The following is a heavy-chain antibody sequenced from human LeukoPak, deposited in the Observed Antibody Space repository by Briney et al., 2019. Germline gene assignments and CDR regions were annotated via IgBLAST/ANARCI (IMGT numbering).Heavy chain of an antibody. V-gene: IGHV3-23*01. D-gene: IGHD2-8*02. J-gene: IGHJ4*02. Sequence: GGSLRLSCAASGFTLNNYAMSWVRQAPGKGLEWVSATSSSDAGTYHADSVRGRFTISRDKSKNTLYLQMNSLRAEDTAVYYCATYRQVLLPFESWGQGTLVTVSS. CDR2: TSSSDAGT. CDR3: ATYRQVLLPFES. CDR1: GFTLNNYA.